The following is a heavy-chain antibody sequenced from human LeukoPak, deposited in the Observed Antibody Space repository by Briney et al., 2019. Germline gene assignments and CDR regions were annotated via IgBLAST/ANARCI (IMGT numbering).Heavy chain of an antibody. CDR1: GYTFTGYY. CDR2: INPNSGGT. Sequence: ASVKVSCTASGYTFTGYYMHWVRQAPGQGLEWMGWINPNSGGTNYAQKFQGRVTMTRDTSISTAYMELSRLRSDDTAVYYCARSKDYYDSSGYGEADAFDIWGQGTMVTVSS. V-gene: IGHV1-2*02. D-gene: IGHD3-22*01. J-gene: IGHJ3*02. CDR3: ARSKDYYDSSGYGEADAFDI.